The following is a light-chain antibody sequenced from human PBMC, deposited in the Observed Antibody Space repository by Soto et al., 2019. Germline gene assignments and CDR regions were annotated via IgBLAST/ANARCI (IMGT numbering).Light chain of an antibody. CDR2: DAS. CDR3: QQYDSYYT. J-gene: IGKJ2*01. CDR1: QTISNW. V-gene: IGKV1-5*01. Sequence: DIQLTQAPSTLSASLGDRLTITCRASQTISNWLAWYQQRPGKAPQLLISDASRLESGVPSRFSGSGSGTEFTLTINSLQPDDFATYYRQQYDSYYTFGQGTKVDI.